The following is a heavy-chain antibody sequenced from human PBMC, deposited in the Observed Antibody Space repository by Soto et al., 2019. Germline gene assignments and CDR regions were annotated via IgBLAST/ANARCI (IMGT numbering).Heavy chain of an antibody. CDR1: GFTLSSYA. V-gene: IGHV3-23*01. CDR3: ARSRTVTSDFDY. Sequence: EVQLLESGGGLVQPGGSLRLSCAASGFTLSSYAMSWVRQAPGKGLEWVSAISGSGGSTYYADSVKGRFTISRDNSKNTLYLQMNSLRAEDTAVYYCARSRTVTSDFDYWGQGTLVTVSS. J-gene: IGHJ4*02. D-gene: IGHD4-17*01. CDR2: ISGSGGST.